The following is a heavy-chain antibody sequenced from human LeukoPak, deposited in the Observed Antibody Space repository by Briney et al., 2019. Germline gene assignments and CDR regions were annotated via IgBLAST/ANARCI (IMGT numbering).Heavy chain of an antibody. D-gene: IGHD6-19*01. CDR3: ARFFSGAVAGQYYFDY. J-gene: IGHJ4*02. CDR1: GGSFSGYY. CDR2: IYYSGST. Sequence: SETLSLTCAVYGGSFSGYYWSWIRQPPGKGLEWIGYIYYSGSTNYNPSLKSRVTISVDTSKNQFSLKLSSVTAADTAVYYCARFFSGAVAGQYYFDYWGQGTLVTVSS. V-gene: IGHV4-59*01.